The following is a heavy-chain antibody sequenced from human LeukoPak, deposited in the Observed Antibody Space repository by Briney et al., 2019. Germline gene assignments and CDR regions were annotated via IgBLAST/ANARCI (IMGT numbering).Heavy chain of an antibody. J-gene: IGHJ4*02. CDR1: GGSFSGYY. Sequence: SETLSLTCAVYGGSFSGYYWSWIRQPPGKGLEWIGEINHSGSTNYNPSLKSRVTISVDTSKNQLSLKLSSVTAADTAVYYCGRRFCNSCPLDFWGQGTLVTVSS. CDR3: GRRFCNSCPLDF. V-gene: IGHV4-34*01. CDR2: INHSGST. D-gene: IGHD2-21*01.